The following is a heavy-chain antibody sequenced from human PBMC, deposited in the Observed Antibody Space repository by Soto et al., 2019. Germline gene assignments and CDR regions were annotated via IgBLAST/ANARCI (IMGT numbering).Heavy chain of an antibody. D-gene: IGHD3-22*01. J-gene: IGHJ6*02. CDR1: GYSFTSYL. V-gene: IGHV5-51*01. Sequence: GESLKISCKGSGYSFTSYLIGWVRQMPGKGLEWMGIIYPGDSDTRYSPSFQGQVTISADKSISTAYLQWSSLKASDTAMYYCARLSYDSSGYPKMYYYYGMDVWGQGTTVTVSS. CDR3: ARLSYDSSGYPKMYYYYGMDV. CDR2: IYPGDSDT.